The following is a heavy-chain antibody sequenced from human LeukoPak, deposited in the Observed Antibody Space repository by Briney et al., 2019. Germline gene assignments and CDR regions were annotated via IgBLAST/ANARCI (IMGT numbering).Heavy chain of an antibody. D-gene: IGHD1-1*01. Sequence: GESLHISCKGSGYRFNRYWIGWVRQMPGKGLEWMGTIYPGDSETRYSPSFQGQVTMSADKSISTAYLQWSSLKASDTAMYYCARGTARFDYWGQGTLVSVSS. CDR3: ARGTARFDY. J-gene: IGHJ4*02. CDR1: GYRFNRYW. CDR2: IYPGDSET. V-gene: IGHV5-51*01.